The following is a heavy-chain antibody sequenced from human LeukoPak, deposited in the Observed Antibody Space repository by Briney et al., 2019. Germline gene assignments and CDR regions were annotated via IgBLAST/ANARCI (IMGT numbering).Heavy chain of an antibody. D-gene: IGHD3-16*02. J-gene: IGHJ6*03. CDR3: ARGYRRITFGGVIPSYYYYMDV. CDR1: GGSISSYY. V-gene: IGHV4-4*07. CDR2: IYISGST. Sequence: SETLSLTCTVSGGSISSYYWSWIRQPAGKGLEWIGRIYISGSTNYNPSLKSRVTMSVDTSKNQFSLKLSSVTAADTAVYYCARGYRRITFGGVIPSYYYYMDVWGKGTTVTISS.